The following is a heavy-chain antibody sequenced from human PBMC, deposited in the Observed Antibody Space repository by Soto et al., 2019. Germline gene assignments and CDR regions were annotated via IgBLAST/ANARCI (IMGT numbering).Heavy chain of an antibody. J-gene: IGHJ4*02. V-gene: IGHV5-51*01. CDR1: GYNFAGHW. Sequence: PGESLKISCQASGYNFAGHWIGWVRQMPGKGREWMGIVYPGDSDTRYSPAFQGQISISADKSINTAYLQWSSLKASDTDMFYSASFSGFQSFDYLAYIDSWGQGTLVTV. D-gene: IGHD3-16*01. CDR2: VYPGDSDT. CDR3: ASFSGFQSFDYLAYIDS.